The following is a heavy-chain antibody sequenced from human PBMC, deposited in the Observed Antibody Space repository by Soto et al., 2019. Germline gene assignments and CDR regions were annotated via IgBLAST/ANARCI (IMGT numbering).Heavy chain of an antibody. CDR1: GYTFTSYY. V-gene: IGHV1-46*01. Sequence: GASVKVSCKASGYTFTSYYMHWVRQAPGQGLEWMGIINPSGGSTSYAQKFRGRVTMTRDTSTSTVYMELSSLRSEDTAVYYCARGAMITFGGVIVPYFDYWGQGTLVTVSS. CDR3: ARGAMITFGGVIVPYFDY. J-gene: IGHJ4*02. CDR2: INPSGGST. D-gene: IGHD3-16*02.